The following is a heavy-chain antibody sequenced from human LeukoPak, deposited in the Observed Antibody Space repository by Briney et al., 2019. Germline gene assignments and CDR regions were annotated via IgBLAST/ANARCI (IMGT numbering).Heavy chain of an antibody. V-gene: IGHV1-69*04. CDR1: GGTFSSYA. Sequence: ASVKVSCKASGGTFSSYAISWVRQAPGQGLEWMGRIIPILGIANYAQKFQGRVTITADKSTSTAYMELSSLRSEDTAVYYCARASRGDGYTYYFDYWGQGTLVTVSS. CDR3: ARASRGDGYTYYFDY. D-gene: IGHD5-24*01. CDR2: IIPILGIA. J-gene: IGHJ4*02.